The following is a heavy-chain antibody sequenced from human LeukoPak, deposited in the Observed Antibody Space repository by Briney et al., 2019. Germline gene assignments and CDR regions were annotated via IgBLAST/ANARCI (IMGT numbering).Heavy chain of an antibody. CDR2: IYTSGST. CDR1: GGSISSSSYY. CDR3: ARASYDFLTGRQDAFNI. V-gene: IGHV4-61*02. Sequence: SETLSLTCTVSGGSISSSSYYWGWIRQPPGKGLEWIGRIYTSGSTNYNPSLKSRVTISVDTSKNQFSLKLSSVTAADTAVYYCARASYDFLTGRQDAFNIWGQGTMVTVSS. J-gene: IGHJ3*02. D-gene: IGHD3-9*01.